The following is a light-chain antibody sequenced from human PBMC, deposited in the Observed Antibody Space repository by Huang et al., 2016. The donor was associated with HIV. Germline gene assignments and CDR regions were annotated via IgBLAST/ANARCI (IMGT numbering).Light chain of an antibody. CDR3: QQYYSSPQT. CDR2: WAS. CDR1: QSVYSSSTSKDY. Sequence: DIIMTQSPDSLAVSLGERATLNCRSSQSVYSSSTSKDYMAWFQQKPGQPPRLLLFWASKREAGVPDRVSGSGSGTHFTLTIANLEAEDAAIYYCQQYYSSPQTFGQGTRVEVK. J-gene: IGKJ1*01. V-gene: IGKV4-1*01.